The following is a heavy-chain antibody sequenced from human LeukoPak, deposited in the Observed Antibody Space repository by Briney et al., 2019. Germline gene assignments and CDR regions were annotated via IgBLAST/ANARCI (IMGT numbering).Heavy chain of an antibody. CDR2: IIPIFGTA. J-gene: IGHJ4*02. CDR3: ATETAIFGVVNAAFDY. D-gene: IGHD3-3*01. Sequence: ASVKVSCKASGGTFSSYAISWMRQAPGQGLEWMGGIIPIFGTANYAQKFQGRVTITADESTSTAYMELSSLRSEDTAVYYCATETAIFGVVNAAFDYWGQGTLVTVSS. V-gene: IGHV1-69*13. CDR1: GGTFSSYA.